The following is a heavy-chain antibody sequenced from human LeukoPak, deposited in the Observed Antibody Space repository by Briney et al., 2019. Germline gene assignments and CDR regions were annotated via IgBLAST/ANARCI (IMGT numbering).Heavy chain of an antibody. Sequence: SETLSLTCAVFGGSFDGYYWTWIRQSPEKGLEWIGEIVYSGSTNYNPSLKSRVIISADTSKVQFSLTLSSVTAADTAVYYCARGVSYCTNGVCYSQNWFDPWGQGTLVTVSS. J-gene: IGHJ5*02. CDR2: IVYSGST. D-gene: IGHD2-8*01. CDR3: ARGVSYCTNGVCYSQNWFDP. CDR1: GGSFDGYY. V-gene: IGHV4-34*12.